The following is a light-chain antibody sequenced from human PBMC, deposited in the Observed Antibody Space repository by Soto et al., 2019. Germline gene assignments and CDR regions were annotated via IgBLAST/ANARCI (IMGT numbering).Light chain of an antibody. CDR1: QNIRSH. CDR3: QQSYSTPPEIT. CDR2: DAS. Sequence: DIQMTQSPSTLSASVGDRVTLTSRASQNIRSHLHWYQQKPGEAPKLLIYDASSLQSGVPSRFSGSGSGTDFTLTISSLQLEDFATYYCQQSYSTPPEITFGLGTRLE. V-gene: IGKV1-39*01. J-gene: IGKJ5*01.